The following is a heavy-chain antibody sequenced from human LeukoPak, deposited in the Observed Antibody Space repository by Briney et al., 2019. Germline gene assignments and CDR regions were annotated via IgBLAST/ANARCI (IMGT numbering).Heavy chain of an antibody. D-gene: IGHD1-1*01. CDR3: ARPPGTSPCFDY. V-gene: IGHV3-74*01. J-gene: IGHJ4*02. CDR2: INDDGSRL. Sequence: GGSLRLSCAASGFTFSTYWMHWVRQAPGEGLVWVARINDDGSRLTYADSMKGRFTISRDNAKNTLYLQMNSLRTEDTAVYYCARPPGTSPCFDYWGQGALVTVSS. CDR1: GFTFSTYW.